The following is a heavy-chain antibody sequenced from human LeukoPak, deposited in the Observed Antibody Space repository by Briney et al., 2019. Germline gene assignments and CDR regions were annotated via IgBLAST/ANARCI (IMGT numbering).Heavy chain of an antibody. J-gene: IGHJ4*02. CDR1: GFTFSSYW. CDR2: IKQDGSEK. CDR3: ARELRAVGASFLDY. Sequence: PGGSLRLTCAASGFTFSSYWMSWVRQAPGKGLEWVANIKQDGSEKYYVDSVKGRFTISRDNAKNSLYLQMNSLRAEDTAVYYCARELRAVGASFLDYWGQGTLVTVSS. V-gene: IGHV3-7*01. D-gene: IGHD1-26*01.